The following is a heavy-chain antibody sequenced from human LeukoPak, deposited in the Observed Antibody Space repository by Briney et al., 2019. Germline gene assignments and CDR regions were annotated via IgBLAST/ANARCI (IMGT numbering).Heavy chain of an antibody. J-gene: IGHJ4*02. Sequence: GGSLRLSCAASGFTFSNAWMSWVRQAPGKGPEWVGRIKSKTDGGTTDYAAPVKGRFTISRDDSKNTLYLQMNSLKTEDTAVYYCTTDYEWELPDYWGQGTLVTVSS. CDR1: GFTFSNAW. D-gene: IGHD1-26*01. CDR2: IKSKTDGGTT. CDR3: TTDYEWELPDY. V-gene: IGHV3-15*01.